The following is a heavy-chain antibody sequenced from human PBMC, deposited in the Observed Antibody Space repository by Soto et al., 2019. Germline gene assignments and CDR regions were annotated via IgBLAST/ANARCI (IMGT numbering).Heavy chain of an antibody. J-gene: IGHJ6*02. D-gene: IGHD2-15*01. Sequence: SVKVSCKASGGTFSSSSISWVRHPPGQGLEWMGGIIPIFGTANYAQKFQGRVTITADESTSTAYMELSSLRSEDTAVYYCARRVVANYYYGMDVWGQGTTVTVSS. CDR3: ARRVVANYYYGMDV. CDR1: GGTFSSSS. V-gene: IGHV1-69*13. CDR2: IIPIFGTA.